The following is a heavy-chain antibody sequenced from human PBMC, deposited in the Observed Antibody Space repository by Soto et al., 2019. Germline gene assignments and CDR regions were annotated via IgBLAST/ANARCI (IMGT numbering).Heavy chain of an antibody. J-gene: IGHJ4*02. V-gene: IGHV4-4*02. CDR1: GGSVSSTNW. Sequence: QVQLQESGPGLVEPSGTLSLTCAVSGGSVSSTNWWSWVRQPPGKGLEWIGDIYHSGSTYYNPSLKSRVSISVDKSKHQFSLRLSSVTAADTAVYFCARDRAVSARGSFDYWGQGTLVTVSS. CDR2: IYHSGST. D-gene: IGHD6-19*01. CDR3: ARDRAVSARGSFDY.